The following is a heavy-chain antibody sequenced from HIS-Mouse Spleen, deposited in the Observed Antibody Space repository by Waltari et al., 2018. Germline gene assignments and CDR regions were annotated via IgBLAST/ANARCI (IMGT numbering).Heavy chain of an antibody. CDR2: INHSGST. D-gene: IGHD6-13*01. V-gene: IGHV4-34*01. CDR3: ARSWGQWYFDL. Sequence: QVQLQLWGAGLLKPSQTLSLTCAVYGGSFSGDYCSWVRQTPGKRLQCIGEINHSGSTNYYPSLNSRVTISVDTSKNQFSLKLSSVTAADTAVYYCARSWGQWYFDLWGRGTLVTVSS. J-gene: IGHJ2*01. CDR1: GGSFSGDY.